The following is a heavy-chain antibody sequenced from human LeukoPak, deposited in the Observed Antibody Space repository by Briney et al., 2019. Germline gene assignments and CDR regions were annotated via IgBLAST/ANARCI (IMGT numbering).Heavy chain of an antibody. Sequence: EASVNVSFKASGGTFSSYAISWVRQAPGQGLEWMGGIIPIFGTANYAQKFQGRVTITADESTSTAYMELSSLRSEDSAVYYCARDLGPGGLRLGEFDYWGQGTLVTVSS. V-gene: IGHV1-69*13. J-gene: IGHJ4*02. CDR3: ARDLGPGGLRLGEFDY. CDR1: GGTFSSYA. CDR2: IIPIFGTA. D-gene: IGHD3-16*01.